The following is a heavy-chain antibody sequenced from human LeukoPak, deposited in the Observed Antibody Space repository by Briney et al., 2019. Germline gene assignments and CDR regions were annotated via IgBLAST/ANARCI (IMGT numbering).Heavy chain of an antibody. D-gene: IGHD2-2*01. J-gene: IGHJ4*02. CDR1: GYTFTGYY. CDR3: ARGAHQHSDS. CDR2: LIPSRGSP. V-gene: IGHV1-46*01. Sequence: WASVKVSCKASGYTFTGYYIHWVRQAPGQGLEWMAKLIPSRGSPSYAQKFQDRVTVTSDTSTSTVHMELRSLRSDDSAVYYCARGAHQHSDSWGQGTLVSVSS.